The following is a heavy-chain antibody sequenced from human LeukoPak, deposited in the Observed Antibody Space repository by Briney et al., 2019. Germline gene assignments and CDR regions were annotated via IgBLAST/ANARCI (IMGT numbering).Heavy chain of an antibody. D-gene: IGHD6-19*01. V-gene: IGHV3-33*01. J-gene: IGHJ3*02. Sequence: PGRSLRLSCAASGFTFDIYGMHWVRQAPGKGLEWVAVIWYDGSSKYYGDSVKGRFTISRDNSKNTLYLQMNSLRVEDTAVYYCARPFYSSAYYGDAFDIWGRGTMVTVSS. CDR1: GFTFDIYG. CDR2: IWYDGSSK. CDR3: ARPFYSSAYYGDAFDI.